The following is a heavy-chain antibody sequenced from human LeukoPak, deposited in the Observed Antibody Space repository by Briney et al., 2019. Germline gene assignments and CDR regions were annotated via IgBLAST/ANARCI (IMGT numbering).Heavy chain of an antibody. CDR2: ITITGSNI. Sequence: GRSLRLSCAASGFTFSTYEMNWVRQAPGKGLEWVSYITITGSNIYYADSVKGRFTISRDNAKNSLYLLMNSLRIQNTAVYYCAATYYYDGSGDYWGQGTLVTVSS. D-gene: IGHD3-22*01. CDR3: AATYYYDGSGDY. J-gene: IGHJ4*02. V-gene: IGHV3-48*03. CDR1: GFTFSTYE.